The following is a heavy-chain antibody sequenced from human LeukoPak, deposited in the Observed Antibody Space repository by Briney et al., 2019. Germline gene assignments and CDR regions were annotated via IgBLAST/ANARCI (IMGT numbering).Heavy chain of an antibody. V-gene: IGHV3-23*01. J-gene: IGHJ4*02. CDR1: GFTFSSYA. D-gene: IGHD3-10*01. CDR2: ISGSGGST. Sequence: GGSLRLSCAASGFTFSSYAMSWVRQAPGKGLEWVSAISGSGGSTYYADSVKGRFTISRDNSQNTLYLRMNSLRAEDTAVYYCAKDRSASGSYYPDYWGQGTLVAVSS. CDR3: AKDRSASGSYYPDY.